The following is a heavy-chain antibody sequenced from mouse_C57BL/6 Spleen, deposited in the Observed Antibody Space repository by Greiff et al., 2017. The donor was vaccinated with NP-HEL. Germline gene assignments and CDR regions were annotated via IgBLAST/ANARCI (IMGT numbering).Heavy chain of an antibody. CDR2: IDPSDSYT. V-gene: IGHV1-69*01. Sequence: QVQLQQPGAELVMPGASVKLSCKASGYTFTSYWMHWVKQRPGQGLEWIGEIDPSDSYTNYNQKFKGKSTLTVDKSSSTAYMQLSSLTSEDAAVYYCAREHGSHYCDYWGQGTTLTVSS. D-gene: IGHD1-1*01. CDR3: AREHGSHYCDY. J-gene: IGHJ2*01. CDR1: GYTFTSYW.